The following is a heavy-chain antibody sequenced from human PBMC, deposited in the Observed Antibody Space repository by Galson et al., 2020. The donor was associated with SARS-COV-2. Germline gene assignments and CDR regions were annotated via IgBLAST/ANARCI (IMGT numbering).Heavy chain of an antibody. CDR1: GGSISSGGYY. CDR2: IYYSGST. D-gene: IGHD3-22*01. Sequence: ASETLSLTCTVSGGSISSGGYYWSWIRQHAGKGLEWIGYIYYSGSTNYNPSLKSRVTISVDTSKNQFSLKLSSVTAADTAVYYCARHPLSSSGYYNLYYFEYWGQGTLVTVSS. V-gene: IGHV4-61*08. J-gene: IGHJ4*02. CDR3: ARHPLSSSGYYNLYYFEY.